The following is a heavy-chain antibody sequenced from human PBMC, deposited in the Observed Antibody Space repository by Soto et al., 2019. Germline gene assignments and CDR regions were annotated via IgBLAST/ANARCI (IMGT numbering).Heavy chain of an antibody. D-gene: IGHD5-18*01. CDR3: ASRSPVDTAMASDY. CDR2: IYYSGST. V-gene: IGHV4-30-4*01. J-gene: IGHJ4*02. Sequence: PSATLSLTCTVSGGSISSGDYYWSWIRQPPGKGLEWIGYIYYSGSTYYNPSLKSRVTISVDTSKNQFSLKLSSVTAADTAVYYCASRSPVDTAMASDYWGQGTLVTVSS. CDR1: GGSISSGDYY.